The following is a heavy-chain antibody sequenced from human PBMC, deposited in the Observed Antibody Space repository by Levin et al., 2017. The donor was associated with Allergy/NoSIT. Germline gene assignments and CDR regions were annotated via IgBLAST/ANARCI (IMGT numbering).Heavy chain of an antibody. V-gene: IGHV3-11*01. CDR3: ASTVTTYITNWFDP. CDR1: GFTFSDYY. D-gene: IGHD4-17*01. J-gene: IGHJ5*02. Sequence: PGGSLRLSCAASGFTFSDYYMSWIRQAPGKGLEWVSYISSSGSTIYYADSVKGRFTISRDNAKNSLYLQMNSLRAEDTAVYYCASTVTTYITNWFDPWGQGTLVTVSS. CDR2: ISSSGSTI.